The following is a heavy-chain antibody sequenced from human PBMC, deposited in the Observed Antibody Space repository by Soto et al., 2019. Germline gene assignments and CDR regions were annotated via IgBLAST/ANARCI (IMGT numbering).Heavy chain of an antibody. J-gene: IGHJ5*02. V-gene: IGHV3-30*18. CDR2: ISYDGSNK. D-gene: IGHD6-19*01. CDR3: AKDHGYNSDWYSWFDP. CDR1: GFTFSSYG. Sequence: QVQLVESGGGVVQPGRSLRLSCAASGFTFSSYGMHWVRQAPGKGLEWVAVISYDGSNKYYADAVKGRFTISRDNSKNTLYLQMNSLRAEDTAVYYCAKDHGYNSDWYSWFDPWGQGTLVAVSS.